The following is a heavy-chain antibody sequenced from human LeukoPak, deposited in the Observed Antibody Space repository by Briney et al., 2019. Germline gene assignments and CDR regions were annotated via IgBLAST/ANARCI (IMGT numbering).Heavy chain of an antibody. CDR1: GVSISSYY. CDR2: ISYSGST. J-gene: IGHJ6*02. D-gene: IGHD3-10*01. V-gene: IGHV4-59*01. Sequence: SETLSLTCNVSGVSISSYYWSWVRQPPGRGLEWIGYISYSGSTDYNPSLKGRVTISLDSSENHFSLNVSSVTAADTAVYYCARGYNSGSYYPYYYGMDVWGQGTTVIVSS. CDR3: ARGYNSGSYYPYYYGMDV.